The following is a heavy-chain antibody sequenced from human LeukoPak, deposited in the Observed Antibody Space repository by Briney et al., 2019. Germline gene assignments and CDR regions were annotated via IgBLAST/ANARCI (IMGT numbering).Heavy chain of an antibody. J-gene: IGHJ4*02. V-gene: IGHV6-1*01. CDR2: TYYRSKWHN. Sequence: SQTLSLTCAISGDSVSSNSAAWNWLRQSPSRGLEWLGRTYYRSKWHNDYAVSVKSRITINPDTSKNQFSLQLNSVTPEDTAVYYCAREEEYYYDSSGYFKGYYFDYWGQGTLVTVSS. CDR1: GDSVSSNSAA. CDR3: AREEEYYYDSSGYFKGYYFDY. D-gene: IGHD3-22*01.